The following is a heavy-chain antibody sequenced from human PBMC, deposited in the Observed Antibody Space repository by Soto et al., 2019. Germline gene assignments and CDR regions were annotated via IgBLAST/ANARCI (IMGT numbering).Heavy chain of an antibody. D-gene: IGHD3-22*01. CDR1: GFTFSSYW. Sequence: GGSLRLSCAASGFTFSSYWMHWVRQAPGKGLVWVSRINSDGSSTSYADPVKGRFTISRDNAKNTLYLQMNSLRAEDTAVYYCARVIRHYYDSSGYKSAPRWFDPWGQGTLVTVSS. J-gene: IGHJ5*02. V-gene: IGHV3-74*01. CDR3: ARVIRHYYDSSGYKSAPRWFDP. CDR2: INSDGSST.